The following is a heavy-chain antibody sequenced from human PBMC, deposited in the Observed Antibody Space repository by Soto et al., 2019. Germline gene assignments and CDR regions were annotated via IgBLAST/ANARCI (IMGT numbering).Heavy chain of an antibody. V-gene: IGHV4-4*07. D-gene: IGHD3-3*01. J-gene: IGHJ5*02. Sequence: SETLSLTCSVSGGTISGYYWTWIRQPAGKGLEWIGRIYSSGNTKYNPSLQSRVTMSLDTSNNQFSLRRTSVTAADTAVYYCARGQRFSDWFDHWGQGTLVTVSS. CDR2: IYSSGNT. CDR1: GGTISGYY. CDR3: ARGQRFSDWFDH.